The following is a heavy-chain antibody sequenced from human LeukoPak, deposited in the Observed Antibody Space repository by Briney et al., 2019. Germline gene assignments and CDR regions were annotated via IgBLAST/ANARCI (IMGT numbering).Heavy chain of an antibody. D-gene: IGHD3-3*01. J-gene: IGHJ4*02. V-gene: IGHV4-4*07. Sequence: SETLSLTCTVSGGSMSPYHWGWIRQPPGKGLEWIGRIYTSGSTNYNPSLKSRVTMSVDTSKSQFSLKLSSVTAADTAVYYCARLKYYDFWSGYYTGDYWGQGTLVTVSS. CDR3: ARLKYYDFWSGYYTGDY. CDR2: IYTSGST. CDR1: GGSMSPYH.